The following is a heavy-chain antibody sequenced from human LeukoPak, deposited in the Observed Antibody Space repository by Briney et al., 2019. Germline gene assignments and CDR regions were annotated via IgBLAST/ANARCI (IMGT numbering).Heavy chain of an antibody. D-gene: IGHD3-10*01. J-gene: IGHJ4*02. CDR1: GFTFSSHG. V-gene: IGHV3-23*01. CDR3: AKDRGIISDY. Sequence: GGSLRLSCAASGFTFSSHGMSWVRQAPGKGLEWVSAISGSGDSTYYAASVKGRFTISRDNSKNTLYLQMNSLRAEDTAVYYCAKDRGIISDYWGQGTLVTVSS. CDR2: ISGSGDST.